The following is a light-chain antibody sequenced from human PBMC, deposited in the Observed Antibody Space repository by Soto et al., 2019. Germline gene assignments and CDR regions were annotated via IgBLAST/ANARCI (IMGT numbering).Light chain of an antibody. J-gene: IGKJ2*01. V-gene: IGKV3-20*01. CDR2: GVS. CDR3: QQYGYCPYT. CDR1: QTVTGTS. Sequence: IVLTQSPGTLSLSPGEKATLSCRASQTVTGTSRAWYQQKPGQGPRLLISGVSISATGLPERFSGSGSGTDFTLTIGRLEPEDFAVDVGQQYGYCPYTFGQGTKLAI.